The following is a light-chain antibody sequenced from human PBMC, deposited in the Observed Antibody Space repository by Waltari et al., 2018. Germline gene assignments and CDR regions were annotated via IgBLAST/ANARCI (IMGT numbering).Light chain of an antibody. V-gene: IGKV1-39*01. J-gene: IGKJ2*01. CDR2: AAS. Sequence: DIQMTQSPSSLSASAGDTVTISCRASQHIDVYLNWYQQQPGQAPNLLIYAASTLLIGVPSRFSGFGSETEFTLTITGLQPEDFATYYCQQSLDSPYTFGQGTRLEI. CDR1: QHIDVY. CDR3: QQSLDSPYT.